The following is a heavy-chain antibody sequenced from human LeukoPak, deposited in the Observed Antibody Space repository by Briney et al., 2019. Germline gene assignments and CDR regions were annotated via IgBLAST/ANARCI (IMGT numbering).Heavy chain of an antibody. D-gene: IGHD5-24*01. J-gene: IGHJ4*02. V-gene: IGHV4-59*12. Sequence: SETLSLTCTVSGGSISSYYWSWIRQPPGKGLEWIGYIYYSGSTNYNPSLKSRVTISVDTSKNQFSLKLSSVTAADTAVYYCARLPQGWGMATMGFDYWGQGTLVTVSS. CDR3: ARLPQGWGMATMGFDY. CDR2: IYYSGST. CDR1: GGSISSYY.